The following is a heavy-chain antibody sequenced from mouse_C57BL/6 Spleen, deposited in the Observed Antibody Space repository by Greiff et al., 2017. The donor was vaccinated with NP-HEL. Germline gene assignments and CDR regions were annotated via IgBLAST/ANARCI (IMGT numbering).Heavy chain of an antibody. D-gene: IGHD4-1*01. V-gene: IGHV1-80*01. J-gene: IGHJ4*01. CDR3: ARLGLKYYAMDY. CDR2: IYPGDGDT. Sequence: QVQLQQSGAELVKPGASVKISCKASGYAFSSYWMNWVKQRPGKGLEWIGQIYPGDGDTNYNGKFKGKATLTADKSSSTAYMQLSSLTSEDSAVYFCARLGLKYYAMDYWGQGTSVTVSS. CDR1: GYAFSSYW.